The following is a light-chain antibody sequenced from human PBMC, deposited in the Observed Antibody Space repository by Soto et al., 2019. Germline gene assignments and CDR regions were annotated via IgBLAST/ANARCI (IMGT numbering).Light chain of an antibody. V-gene: IGLV4-69*01. CDR2: LNSDGNH. CDR1: SGHSSYA. CDR3: QNWGPSPLV. Sequence: QLVLTQSPSASASLGASVKLTCTLSSGHSSYAIAWHQQQPEKGPRYLMKLNSDGNHSKGDGIPDRFSGSSSGAARYLTIPRPQAEDEADYYSQNWGPSPLVFGGGTKVTVL. J-gene: IGLJ2*01.